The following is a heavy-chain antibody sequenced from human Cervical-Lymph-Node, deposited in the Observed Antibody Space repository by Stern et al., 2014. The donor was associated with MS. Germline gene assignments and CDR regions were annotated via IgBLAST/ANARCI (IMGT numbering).Heavy chain of an antibody. J-gene: IGHJ3*02. CDR1: GYTFGIYG. D-gene: IGHD6-19*01. Sequence: DVQLVESGAEVKKPGESLRISCRASGYTFGIYGNGWVRQLPGKGLEWMGIIYPDDPEIRYGPSFQGQVTISGDKSIATAYVQWSSLKASDTGIYYCARHIRSGWRNDGYDIWGKGQRSPSLQ. CDR3: ARHIRSGWRNDGYDI. CDR2: IYPDDPEI. V-gene: IGHV5-51*01.